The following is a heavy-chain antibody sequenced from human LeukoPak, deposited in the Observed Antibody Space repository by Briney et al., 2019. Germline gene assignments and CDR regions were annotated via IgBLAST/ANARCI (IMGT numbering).Heavy chain of an antibody. J-gene: IGHJ4*02. CDR1: GGSVSRGGYY. CDR2: TSYSEGT. D-gene: IGHD1-26*01. V-gene: IGHV4-31*03. CDR3: ATADWESFYFDS. Sequence: PSETLPFTCTVSGGSVSRGGYYWNWIRQHPGKGLEWIGFTSYSEGTYYNPSLMSRITISVDISQNQFSLKMRDVTAADTAVYFCATADWESFYFDSWGQGALVAAFS.